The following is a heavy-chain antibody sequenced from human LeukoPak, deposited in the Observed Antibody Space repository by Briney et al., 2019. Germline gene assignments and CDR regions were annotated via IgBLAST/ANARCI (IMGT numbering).Heavy chain of an antibody. Sequence: GRSLRLSCAAPGFTFSSYAMHWVRQAPGKGLEWVAVISYDGSNKYYADSVKGRFTISRDNSKNTLYLQMNSLRTEDTAVYYCARERWGVLVGRSVFDYWGQGTLVTVSS. V-gene: IGHV3-30-3*01. J-gene: IGHJ4*02. D-gene: IGHD2-15*01. CDR1: GFTFSSYA. CDR2: ISYDGSNK. CDR3: ARERWGVLVGRSVFDY.